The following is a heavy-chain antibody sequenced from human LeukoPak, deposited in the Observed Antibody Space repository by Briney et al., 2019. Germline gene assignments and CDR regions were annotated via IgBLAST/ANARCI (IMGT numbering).Heavy chain of an antibody. Sequence: SVKVSCKVSGYSLLEVAMHWVRQAPGKGLEWVGSFDPEDGEDGETHYAQKLQGRVTMTEDASTDTAYMELNSLRSEDTAVYYCAMTDRYAGRPFDYWGQGTLVTVSS. V-gene: IGHV1-24*01. CDR2: FDPEDGEDGET. CDR1: GYSLLEVA. CDR3: AMTDRYAGRPFDY. J-gene: IGHJ4*02. D-gene: IGHD5-12*01.